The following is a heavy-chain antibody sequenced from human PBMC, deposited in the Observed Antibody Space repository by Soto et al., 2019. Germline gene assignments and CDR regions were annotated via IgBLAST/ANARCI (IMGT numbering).Heavy chain of an antibody. Sequence: EVQLLESGGGLVQPGGSLRLSCAASGFTFSSYAMSWVRQAPGKGLEWVSAISGSGGSTYYADSVKGRFTISRDNSKNTLYLQMNSLRAEDTAVYYCAKDRGAYCGGDCYSDYWGQGTLFTVSS. CDR2: ISGSGGST. D-gene: IGHD2-21*02. CDR1: GFTFSSYA. V-gene: IGHV3-23*01. CDR3: AKDRGAYCGGDCYSDY. J-gene: IGHJ4*02.